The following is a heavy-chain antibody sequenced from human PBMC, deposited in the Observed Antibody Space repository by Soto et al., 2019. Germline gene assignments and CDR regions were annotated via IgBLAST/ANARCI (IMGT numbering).Heavy chain of an antibody. CDR1: GFTFSSYG. CDR3: AKGVGYCTNGVCYYYGMDV. CDR2: ISYDGSNK. J-gene: IGHJ6*02. V-gene: IGHV3-30*18. D-gene: IGHD2-8*01. Sequence: GGSLRLSCAASGFTFSSYGTHWVRQAPGKGLEWVAVISYDGSNKYYADSVKGRFTISRDNSKNTLYLQMNSLRAEDTAVYYCAKGVGYCTNGVCYYYGMDVWGQGTTVTVSS.